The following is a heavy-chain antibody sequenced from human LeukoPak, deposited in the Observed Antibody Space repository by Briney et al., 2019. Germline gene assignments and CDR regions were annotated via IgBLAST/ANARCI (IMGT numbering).Heavy chain of an antibody. Sequence: SCKVSGYTLTELSMHWVRQAPGKGLEWVAVISYDGSNKYYADSVKGRFTISRDNSKNTLYLQMNSLRAEDTAVYYCAKDQLRFLEWLFADYYYYGMDVWGQGTTVTVSS. CDR1: GYTLTELS. V-gene: IGHV3-30*18. CDR2: ISYDGSNK. J-gene: IGHJ6*02. CDR3: AKDQLRFLEWLFADYYYYGMDV. D-gene: IGHD3-3*01.